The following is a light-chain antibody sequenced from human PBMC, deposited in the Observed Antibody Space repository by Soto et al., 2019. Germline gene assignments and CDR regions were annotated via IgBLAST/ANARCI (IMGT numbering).Light chain of an antibody. CDR3: QQYNNWLLT. J-gene: IGKJ3*01. CDR2: GAS. Sequence: VVTQSQATLSVSPGERATLSFRASQSVSSNLAWYQQKPGRAPRLLIYGASTRATGIPARFSGSGSGREFTLTMSSLQSEDFAVYYCQQYNNWLLTFGGGAIVDI. V-gene: IGKV3-15*01. CDR1: QSVSSN.